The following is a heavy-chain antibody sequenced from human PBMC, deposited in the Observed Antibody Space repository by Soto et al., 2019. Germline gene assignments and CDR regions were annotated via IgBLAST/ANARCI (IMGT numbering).Heavy chain of an antibody. CDR2: VCYTGST. CDR3: ARSVAVPGAHIDY. CDR1: GGSISGSY. J-gene: IGHJ4*02. Sequence: SETLSLTCSVSGGSISGSYWSWIRQSPGKGLAWLGYVCYTGSTKYRPSFRSRVSISVDTSKNEFSLRRSSVTAADTAVYFCARSVAVPGAHIDYWGQGTQVTVS. D-gene: IGHD6-19*01. V-gene: IGHV4-59*01.